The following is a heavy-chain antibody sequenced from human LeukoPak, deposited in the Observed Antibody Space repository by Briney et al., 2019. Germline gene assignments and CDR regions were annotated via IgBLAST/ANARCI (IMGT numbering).Heavy chain of an antibody. J-gene: IGHJ4*02. Sequence: SQTLSLTCTVSGGSISSADYYWSWIRQPPGKGLEWIGYIFYSGSTYYNPSLKSRVTISVDTSKNQFSLKLGSVTAADTAVYYCARGLLRLYFDYWGQGTLVTVSS. V-gene: IGHV4-30-4*08. D-gene: IGHD3-22*01. CDR1: GGSISSADYY. CDR3: ARGLLRLYFDY. CDR2: IFYSGST.